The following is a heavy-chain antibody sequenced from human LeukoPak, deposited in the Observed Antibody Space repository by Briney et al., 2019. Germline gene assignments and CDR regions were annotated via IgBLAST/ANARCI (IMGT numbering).Heavy chain of an antibody. CDR3: ARKTVTTGVDY. J-gene: IGHJ4*02. V-gene: IGHV4-34*01. CDR2: ISHSGSA. CDR1: GFTFSSYW. Sequence: SGGSLRLSCAASGFTFSSYWMHWVRQPPGKGLEWIGEISHSGSANYNPSLKSRFTISVDTSKNQFSLKLTSVTAADTAVYYCARKTVTTGVDYWGQGTLVTVSS. D-gene: IGHD4-17*01.